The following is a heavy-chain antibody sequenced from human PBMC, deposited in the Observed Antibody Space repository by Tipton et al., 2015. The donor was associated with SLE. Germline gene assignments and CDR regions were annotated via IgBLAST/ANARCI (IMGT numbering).Heavy chain of an antibody. CDR2: IYYTGSS. V-gene: IGHV4-59*01. Sequence: TLSLTCSVSGGSISTYYWSWIRQPPGKGLEWIGYIYYTGSSSYNPSLKSRVTMSIDTSKNQFSLKLRSVTAADTAVYYCARHCQIYSFVYWGQGSLVTVSS. CDR3: ARHCQIYSFVY. J-gene: IGHJ4*02. CDR1: GGSISTYY. D-gene: IGHD2-21*01.